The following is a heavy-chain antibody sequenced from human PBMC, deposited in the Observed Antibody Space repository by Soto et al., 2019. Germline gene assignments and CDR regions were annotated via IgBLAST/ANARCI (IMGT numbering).Heavy chain of an antibody. CDR1: GGSFSGYY. J-gene: IGHJ6*02. D-gene: IGHD5-18*01. CDR3: AGRGYSYLYYYYGMDV. CDR2: INHSGST. V-gene: IGHV4-34*01. Sequence: SETLSLTCAVYGGSFSGYYWSWIRQPPGKGLEWIGEINHSGSTNYNPSLKSRVTISVDTSKNQFSLTLSSVTAADTAVYYCAGRGYSYLYYYYGMDVWGQGTTVTVSS.